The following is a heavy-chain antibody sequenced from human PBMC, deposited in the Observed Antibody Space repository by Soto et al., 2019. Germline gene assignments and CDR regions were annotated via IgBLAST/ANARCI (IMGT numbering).Heavy chain of an antibody. D-gene: IGHD3-9*01. CDR2: INAGNGNT. J-gene: IGHJ4*02. CDR3: ARGLFYDILTGSHY. Sequence: ASVKVSCKASGYTFTSYAMHWLRQAPGQRLEWMGWINAGNGNTKYSQKFQGRVTITRDTSASTAYMELSSLRSEDTAVYYCARGLFYDILTGSHYWGQGTLVTVSS. CDR1: GYTFTSYA. V-gene: IGHV1-3*01.